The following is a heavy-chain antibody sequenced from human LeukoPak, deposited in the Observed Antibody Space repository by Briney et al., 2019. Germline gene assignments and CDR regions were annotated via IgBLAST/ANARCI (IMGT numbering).Heavy chain of an antibody. V-gene: IGHV4-59*08. J-gene: IGHJ4*02. CDR3: ARHGNWNPFDY. Sequence: PSETLSLTCTVPGGSISSYYWSWIRQPPGKRLEWIGYISYSGSTNYNPSLKSRVTMSVDTSKNQFSLKLSSVTAADTAVYYCARHGNWNPFDYWGQGTLVTVSS. CDR2: ISYSGST. CDR1: GGSISSYY. D-gene: IGHD1-20*01.